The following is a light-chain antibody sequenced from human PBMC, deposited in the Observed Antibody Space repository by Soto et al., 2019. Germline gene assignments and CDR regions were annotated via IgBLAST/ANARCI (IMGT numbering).Light chain of an antibody. V-gene: IGKV1-39*01. CDR1: QSITNN. J-gene: IGKJ2*01. Sequence: DIQMTQSPSSLSASVGDRVTITCRASQSITNNLNWYQQNPRKDPKLLIYAASHLQSGDPSRFSGSGSGTDFSLMISSLQPEDFATYYCQQGYHTPPYPFGQGTNLEI. CDR3: QQGYHTPPYP. CDR2: AAS.